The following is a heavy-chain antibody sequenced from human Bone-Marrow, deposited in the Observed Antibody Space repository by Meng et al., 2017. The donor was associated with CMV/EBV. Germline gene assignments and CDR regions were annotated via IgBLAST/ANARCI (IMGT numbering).Heavy chain of an antibody. CDR3: ARDPDCIRTNCYTSSYFMYF. CDR2: ISAYNGNT. D-gene: IGHD2-2*02. Sequence: ASVKVSCKASGYTFTSYDINWVRQATGQGLEWMGWISAYNGNTNFAQKLQGRVTMTTDTSTSTAYLELRSLRSDDTAVYYCARDPDCIRTNCYTSSYFMYF. CDR1: GYTFTSYD. V-gene: IGHV1-18*01. J-gene: IGHJ2*01.